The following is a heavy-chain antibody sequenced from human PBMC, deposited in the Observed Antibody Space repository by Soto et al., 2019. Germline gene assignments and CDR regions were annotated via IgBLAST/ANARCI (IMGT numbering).Heavy chain of an antibody. CDR3: ASLGGPLYYDFWSGYFGY. D-gene: IGHD3-3*01. CDR2: INHSGST. Sequence: SETLSLTCAVYGGSFSGYYWSWIRQPPGKGLEWIGEINHSGSTNYNPSLKSRVTISVDTSKNQFSLKLSSVTAADTAVYYCASLGGPLYYDFWSGYFGYWGQGTLVTVSS. CDR1: GGSFSGYY. V-gene: IGHV4-34*01. J-gene: IGHJ4*02.